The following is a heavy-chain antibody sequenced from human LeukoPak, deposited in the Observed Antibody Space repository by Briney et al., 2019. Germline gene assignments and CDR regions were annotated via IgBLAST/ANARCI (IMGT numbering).Heavy chain of an antibody. D-gene: IGHD6-13*01. Sequence: PSETLSLTCTVSGGSISSGGYYLSWIRQHPGKGLEWIGYIYYSGSTYYNPSLKSRVTISVDTSKNQFSLKLSSVTAADTAVYYCARDPGIAFSFDYWGQGTLVTVSS. V-gene: IGHV4-31*03. CDR2: IYYSGST. J-gene: IGHJ4*02. CDR3: ARDPGIAFSFDY. CDR1: GGSISSGGYY.